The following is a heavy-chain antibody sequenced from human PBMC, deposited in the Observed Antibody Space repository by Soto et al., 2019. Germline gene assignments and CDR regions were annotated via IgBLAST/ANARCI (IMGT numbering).Heavy chain of an antibody. CDR1: GGTFSSYA. CDR3: AGVVTPYYYYGMDV. CDR2: IIPIFGTA. V-gene: IGHV1-69*13. Sequence: SVKVSCKASGGTFSSYAISWVRQAPGQGLEWKGGIIPIFGTANYAQKNQGRVTITADESTSTAYKKMSSLRSEDTAVYYCAGVVTPYYYYGMDVWGQGTTVTVSS. D-gene: IGHD5-18*01. J-gene: IGHJ6*02.